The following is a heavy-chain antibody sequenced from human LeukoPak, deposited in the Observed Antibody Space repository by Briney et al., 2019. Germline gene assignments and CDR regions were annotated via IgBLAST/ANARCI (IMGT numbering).Heavy chain of an antibody. Sequence: GGSLRLSCAASGFTFSSYAMSWVRQAPGKGLEWVSAISGSGGSTYYADSVKGRFTISRDNSKNTLYLQMNSLRAEDTAVYYCAKDPDSSVWYGEYFQHWGEGTLVTVSS. CDR1: GFTFSSYA. J-gene: IGHJ1*01. D-gene: IGHD6-19*01. V-gene: IGHV3-23*01. CDR3: AKDPDSSVWYGEYFQH. CDR2: ISGSGGST.